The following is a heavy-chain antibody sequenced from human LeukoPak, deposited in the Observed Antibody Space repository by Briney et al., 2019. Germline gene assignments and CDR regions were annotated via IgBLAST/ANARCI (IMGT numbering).Heavy chain of an antibody. J-gene: IGHJ5*02. CDR3: ARGGKLVADWFDP. CDR1: GGSISSGGYS. D-gene: IGHD6-13*01. Sequence: PSQTLSLTCAASGGSISSGGYSWSWIRQPPGKGLEWIGYIYHSGSTYYNPSLKSRVTISVDRSKNQFSLKLSSVTAADTAVYYCARGGKLVADWFDPWGQGTLVTVSS. CDR2: IYHSGST. V-gene: IGHV4-30-2*01.